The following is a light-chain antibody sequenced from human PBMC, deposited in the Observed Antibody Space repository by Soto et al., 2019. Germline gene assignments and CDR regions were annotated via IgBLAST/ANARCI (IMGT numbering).Light chain of an antibody. CDR2: KAS. CDR3: QHYNSYSEA. Sequence: DIQMTQSPSTLSGSVGDRVTITCRASQTIRSWLAWYQQKPGKAPKLLIYKASTLKSGVPSRFSGSGSGTEFTLTISSLQPDDFATYYCQHYNSYSEALGQGTKVDSK. J-gene: IGKJ1*01. V-gene: IGKV1-5*03. CDR1: QTIRSW.